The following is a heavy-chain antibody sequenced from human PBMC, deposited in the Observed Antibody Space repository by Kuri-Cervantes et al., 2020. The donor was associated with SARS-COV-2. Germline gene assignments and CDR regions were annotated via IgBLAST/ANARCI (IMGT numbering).Heavy chain of an antibody. CDR1: GGTFSSYA. Sequence: SVKVSCKASGGTFSSYAISWVRQAPGQGLEWMGGIIPIFGTANYAQKFQGRVTITADESTSTAYMELSSLRSEGTAVYYCARDPKPAYCGGDCPDAFDIWGQGTMVTVSS. CDR3: ARDPKPAYCGGDCPDAFDI. V-gene: IGHV1-69*13. J-gene: IGHJ3*02. D-gene: IGHD2-21*02. CDR2: IIPIFGTA.